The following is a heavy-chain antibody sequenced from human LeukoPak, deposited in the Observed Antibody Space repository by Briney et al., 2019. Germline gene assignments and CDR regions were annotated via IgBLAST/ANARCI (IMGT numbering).Heavy chain of an antibody. CDR2: IYTSGST. Sequence: SETLSLTCTVSGGSISNYYWSWIRQPAGKGLEWIGRIYTSGSTIYNPSLNSRVTMSVDTSKNQFSLKLSSVTAADTAIYSCARGSLDSSGQCFLDYWGQGTLVTVSS. D-gene: IGHD3-22*01. J-gene: IGHJ4*02. V-gene: IGHV4-4*07. CDR1: GGSISNYY. CDR3: ARGSLDSSGQCFLDY.